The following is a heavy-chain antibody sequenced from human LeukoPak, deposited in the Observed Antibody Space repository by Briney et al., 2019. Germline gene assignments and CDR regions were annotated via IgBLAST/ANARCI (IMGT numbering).Heavy chain of an antibody. CDR2: IKSDGSVT. CDR1: GFTFSSYW. Sequence: GGSLRLSCAASGFTFSSYWVHWVRQAPGEGLVWVSRIKSDGSVTWYADSVKGRFTISRDNAKNMLYLQMNSLRDEDAAVYFCARDHDAVGTTIDHWGQGTLVTVSS. CDR3: ARDHDAVGTTIDH. D-gene: IGHD1-14*01. J-gene: IGHJ4*02. V-gene: IGHV3-74*01.